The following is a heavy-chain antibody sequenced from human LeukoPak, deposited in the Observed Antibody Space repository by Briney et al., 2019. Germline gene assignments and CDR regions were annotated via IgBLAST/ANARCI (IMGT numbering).Heavy chain of an antibody. J-gene: IGHJ4*02. CDR3: ARSPRSSSSVYFDY. Sequence: GGSLRLSCAPSGFTVSSNYMSWVRQAPGKGLEWVSVIYIGGSTDYADSVKGRFTISRDISKNTLFLRMHSLKAEDTAVYYCARSPRSSSSVYFDYWGQGTLVTVSS. D-gene: IGHD6-6*01. V-gene: IGHV3-66*01. CDR1: GFTVSSNY. CDR2: IYIGGST.